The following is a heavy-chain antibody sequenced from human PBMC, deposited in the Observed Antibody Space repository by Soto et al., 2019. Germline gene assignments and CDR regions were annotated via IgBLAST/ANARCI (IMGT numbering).Heavy chain of an antibody. CDR3: ARGSRYDFWSGPTYYYYGMDV. Sequence: LSLTCTVSGGSISSYYWSWIRQPPGKGLEWIGYIYYSGSTNYNPSLKSRVTISVDTSKNQFSLKLSSVTAADTAVYYCARGSRYDFWSGPTYYYYGMDVWGQGTTVTVSS. CDR2: IYYSGST. CDR1: GGSISSYY. D-gene: IGHD3-3*01. V-gene: IGHV4-59*01. J-gene: IGHJ6*02.